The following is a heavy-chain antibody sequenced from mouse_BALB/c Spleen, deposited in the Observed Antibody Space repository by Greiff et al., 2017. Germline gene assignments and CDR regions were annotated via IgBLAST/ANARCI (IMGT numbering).Heavy chain of an antibody. Sequence: EVMLVESGGGLVQPGGSMKLSCVASGFTFSSYWMSWVRQSPEKGLEWVAEIRLKSDNYATHYAESVKGKFTISRDDSKSRLYLQMNSLRAEDTGIYYCTSPFTTVVDYAMDYWGQGTSVTVSS. V-gene: IGHV6-6*02. CDR2: IRLKSDNYAT. J-gene: IGHJ4*01. D-gene: IGHD1-1*01. CDR3: TSPFTTVVDYAMDY. CDR1: GFTFSSYW.